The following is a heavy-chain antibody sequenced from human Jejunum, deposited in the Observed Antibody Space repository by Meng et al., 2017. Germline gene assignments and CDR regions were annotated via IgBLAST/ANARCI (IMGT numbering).Heavy chain of an antibody. CDR2: IHYIGSA. J-gene: IGHJ4*02. Sequence: QLQLQLSGPGLVRPSETLSLTCAVSGGSISSDDYYWSWLRQPPGKGLEWIGYIHYIGSAFYHPALKSRATVSVDTSKNQFSLELKSVTAADTALYYCARERWEDYESRGFDSWGQGTLVTVSS. V-gene: IGHV4-30-4*01. CDR1: GGSISSDDYY. D-gene: IGHD3-22*01. CDR3: ARERWEDYESRGFDS.